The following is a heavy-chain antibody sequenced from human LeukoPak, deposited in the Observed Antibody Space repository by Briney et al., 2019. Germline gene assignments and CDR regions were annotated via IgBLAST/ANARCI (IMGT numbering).Heavy chain of an antibody. CDR3: AELGITMIGGV. D-gene: IGHD3-10*02. Sequence: GGSPRLSCAASGFTFSSYCMDWVRQTPGKGLEWVSSISSSSSYIYYADSVKGRFTISRDNAKNSLYLQMNSLRAEDTAVYYCAELGITMIGGVWGKGTTVTISS. CDR2: ISSSSSYI. CDR1: GFTFSSYC. V-gene: IGHV3-21*01. J-gene: IGHJ6*04.